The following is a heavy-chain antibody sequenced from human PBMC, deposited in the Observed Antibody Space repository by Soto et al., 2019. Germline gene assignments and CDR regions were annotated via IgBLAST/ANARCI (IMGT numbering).Heavy chain of an antibody. CDR1: GGSVRSDSYH. Sequence: SETLSLTCTVSGGSVRSDSYHWSWIRQPPGKELEWIGHIYYIGSTNYNPSLRSRVTISIDMSKNQFSLKLRSVTAADTAVYYFDRAERAEAMVIPSVGKWFDPCGQGTLVTVCS. D-gene: IGHD5-18*01. J-gene: IGHJ5*01. V-gene: IGHV4-61*01. CDR2: IYYIGST. CDR3: DRAERAEAMVIPSVGKWFDP.